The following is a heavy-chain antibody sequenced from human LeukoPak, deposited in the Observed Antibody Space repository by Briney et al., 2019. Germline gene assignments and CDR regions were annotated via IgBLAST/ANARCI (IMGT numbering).Heavy chain of an antibody. J-gene: IGHJ3*02. D-gene: IGHD3-22*01. Sequence: GGSLRLSCAASGFTFSSYAMHGVRQAPGKGLEWVAVISYDGSNKYYADSVKGRFTISRDNSKNTLYLQMNSLRAEDTAVYYCARDRDSSGYLDAFDIWGQGTMVTVSS. CDR3: ARDRDSSGYLDAFDI. V-gene: IGHV3-30-3*01. CDR1: GFTFSSYA. CDR2: ISYDGSNK.